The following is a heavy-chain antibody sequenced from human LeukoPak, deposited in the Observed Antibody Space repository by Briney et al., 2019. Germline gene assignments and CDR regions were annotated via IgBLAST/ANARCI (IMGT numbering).Heavy chain of an antibody. Sequence: SVKVSCTASGYTFTSYGISWVRQAPGQGLEWMGGIIPIFGTANYAQKFQGRVTITADESTSTAYMELSSLRSEDTAVYYCASTPNIQWLVQRGKDYFDYWGQGTLVTVSS. J-gene: IGHJ4*02. D-gene: IGHD6-19*01. CDR2: IIPIFGTA. CDR1: GYTFTSYG. CDR3: ASTPNIQWLVQRGKDYFDY. V-gene: IGHV1-69*13.